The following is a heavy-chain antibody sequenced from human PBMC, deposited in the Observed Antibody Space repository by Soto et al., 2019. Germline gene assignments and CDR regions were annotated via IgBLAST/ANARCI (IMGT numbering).Heavy chain of an antibody. CDR1: GGTFSSYA. D-gene: IGHD3-22*01. V-gene: IGHV1-69*13. Sequence: SVKVSCKASGGTFSSYAISWVRQAPGQGLEWMGGIIPIFGTANYAQKFQGRVTITADESTSTAYMELSSLRSEDTAVYYCARDRVPYYYYSSGYDSYYYYGMDVWGQGTTVTVSS. CDR3: ARDRVPYYYYSSGYDSYYYYGMDV. J-gene: IGHJ6*02. CDR2: IIPIFGTA.